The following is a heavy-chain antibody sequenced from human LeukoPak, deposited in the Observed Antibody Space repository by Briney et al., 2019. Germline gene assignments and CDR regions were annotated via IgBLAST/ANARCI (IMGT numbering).Heavy chain of an antibody. V-gene: IGHV3-30*18. CDR1: GFSVSSFG. CDR3: AKDLDYDILTGPFDY. D-gene: IGHD3-9*01. Sequence: GGSLRLSCAVSGFSVSSFGMSWVRQAPGKGLEWVAVISYDGSNKYYADSVKGRFTISRDNSKNTLYLQMNSLRAEDTAVYYCAKDLDYDILTGPFDYWGQGTLVTVSS. J-gene: IGHJ4*02. CDR2: ISYDGSNK.